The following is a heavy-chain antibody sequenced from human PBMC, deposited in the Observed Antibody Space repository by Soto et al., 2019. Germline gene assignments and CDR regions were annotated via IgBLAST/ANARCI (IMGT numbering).Heavy chain of an antibody. CDR2: IYYSGST. CDR1: RGSISSSSYY. D-gene: IGHD6-13*01. V-gene: IGHV4-39*01. CDR3: ARTYSSSWLDYYYYGMDV. Sequence: SETLSLTCTVSRGSISSSSYYWGWIRQPPGKGLEWIGSIYYSGSTYYNPSLKSRVTISVDTSKNQFSLKLSSVTAADTAVYYCARTYSSSWLDYYYYGMDVWGQGTTVT. J-gene: IGHJ6*02.